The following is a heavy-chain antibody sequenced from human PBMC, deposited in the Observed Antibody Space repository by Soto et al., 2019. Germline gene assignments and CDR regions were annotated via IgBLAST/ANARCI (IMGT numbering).Heavy chain of an antibody. CDR3: ARVRGNQPLGWFDP. D-gene: IGHD2-2*01. CDR1: GGSISSYY. V-gene: IGHV4-59*12. Sequence: PSETLCLTCTVSGGSISSYYWSWIRQPPGKGLEWIGYIYYSGTTYYNPSLKSRVTISVDTSKNQFSLKLTSVTAADTAVYYCARVRGNQPLGWFDPWGQGTLVTVSS. J-gene: IGHJ5*02. CDR2: IYYSGTT.